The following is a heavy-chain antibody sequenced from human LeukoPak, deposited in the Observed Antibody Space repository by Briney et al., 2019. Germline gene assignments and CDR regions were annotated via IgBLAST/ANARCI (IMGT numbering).Heavy chain of an antibody. CDR2: IRYDGSNK. CDR1: GFTFSSYG. Sequence: GGSLRLSYAASGFTFSSYGMHWVRQAPGKGLEWVAVIRYDGSNKYYADSVKGRFTISRDNSKNTLYLQMNSLRAEDTAVYYCARDSFVTDSSGYYSSGYFDYWGQGTLVTVSS. J-gene: IGHJ4*02. D-gene: IGHD3-22*01. CDR3: ARDSFVTDSSGYYSSGYFDY. V-gene: IGHV3-33*01.